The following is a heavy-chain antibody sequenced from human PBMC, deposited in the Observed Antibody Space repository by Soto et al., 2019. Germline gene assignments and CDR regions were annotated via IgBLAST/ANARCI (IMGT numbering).Heavy chain of an antibody. J-gene: IGHJ6*02. CDR2: ISGSGGST. Sequence: GSLRLSCAASGFTFSSYAMSGVRQAPGKGLEWVSAISGSGGSTYYADSVKGRFTISRDNSKNTLYLQMNSLRAEDTAVYYCAKDPPHLVVVTAPSHGMDVWGQGTTVTVSS. V-gene: IGHV3-23*01. CDR3: AKDPPHLVVVTAPSHGMDV. D-gene: IGHD2-21*02. CDR1: GFTFSSYA.